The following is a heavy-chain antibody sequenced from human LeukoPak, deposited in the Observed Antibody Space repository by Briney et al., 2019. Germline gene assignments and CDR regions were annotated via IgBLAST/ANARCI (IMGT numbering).Heavy chain of an antibody. V-gene: IGHV4-34*01. D-gene: IGHD6-6*01. CDR3: ARGRKGDVYSSSYLDY. CDR1: GGSFSGYY. CDR2: INHSGST. Sequence: SKTLSLTCAVYGGSFSGYYWSWIRQPPGKGLEWIGEINHSGSTNYNPSLKSRVTISVDTSKNQFSLKLSSVTAADTAVYYCARGRKGDVYSSSYLDYWGQGTLVTVSS. J-gene: IGHJ4*02.